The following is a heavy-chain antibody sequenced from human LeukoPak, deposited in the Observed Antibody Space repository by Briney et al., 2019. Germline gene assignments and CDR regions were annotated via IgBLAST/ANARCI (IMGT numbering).Heavy chain of an antibody. V-gene: IGHV3-23*01. D-gene: IGHD2-15*01. CDR2: ISGSGGST. CDR3: AKQGCSGGSCYFDY. J-gene: IGHJ4*02. Sequence: GGSLRLSCAASGFTFSSYAMSWVRQAPGKGLEGVSAISGSGGSTYYADSVKGRFTISRDNSENTLYLQMNSLRAEDTAVYYCAKQGCSGGSCYFDYWGQGTLVTVSS. CDR1: GFTFSSYA.